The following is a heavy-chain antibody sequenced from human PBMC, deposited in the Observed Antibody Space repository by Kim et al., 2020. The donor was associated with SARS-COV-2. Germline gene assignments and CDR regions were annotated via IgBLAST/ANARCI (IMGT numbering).Heavy chain of an antibody. CDR1: GFTVSSNY. CDR3: ARGRVVVPAANLGIAAAGIVDAFDI. J-gene: IGHJ3*02. V-gene: IGHV3-53*01. D-gene: IGHD2-2*01. Sequence: GGSLRLSCAASGFTVSSNYMSWVRQAPGKGLEWVSVIYSGGSTYYADSVKGRFTISRDNSKNTLYLQMNSLRAEDTAVYYCARGRVVVPAANLGIAAAGIVDAFDIWGQGTMVTVSS. CDR2: IYSGGST.